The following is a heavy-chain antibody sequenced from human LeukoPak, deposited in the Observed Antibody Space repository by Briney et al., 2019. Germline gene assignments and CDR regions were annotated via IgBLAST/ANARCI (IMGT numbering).Heavy chain of an antibody. D-gene: IGHD3-10*01. CDR3: ASTGRTMVRGVKVSGFDY. CDR1: GFTFSSYS. J-gene: IGHJ4*02. V-gene: IGHV3-48*01. Sequence: GGSLRLSCAASGFTFSSYSMNWVRQAPGKGLEWVSYISSSSSTIYYADSVKGRFTISRDNSKNTLYLQMNSLRAEDTAVYYCASTGRTMVRGVKVSGFDYWGQGTLVTVSS. CDR2: ISSSSSTI.